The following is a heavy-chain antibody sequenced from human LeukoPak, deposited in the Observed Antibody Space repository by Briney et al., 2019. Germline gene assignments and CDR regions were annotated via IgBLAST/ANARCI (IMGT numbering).Heavy chain of an antibody. Sequence: GASVKVSCKASGGTFSSYTISWVRQAPGQGLEWMGRIIPILGIANYAQKFQGRVTITADKSTSTAYMELSSLRSEDTAVYYCARDRDGSSGYHRYYYYYMDVWGKGTTVTVSS. J-gene: IGHJ6*03. V-gene: IGHV1-69*04. CDR2: IIPILGIA. CDR1: GGTFSSYT. CDR3: ARDRDGSSGYHRYYYYYMDV. D-gene: IGHD3-22*01.